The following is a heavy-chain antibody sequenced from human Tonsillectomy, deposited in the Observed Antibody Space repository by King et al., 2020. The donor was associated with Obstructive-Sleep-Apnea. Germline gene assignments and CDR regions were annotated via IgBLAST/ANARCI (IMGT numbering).Heavy chain of an antibody. J-gene: IGHJ3*02. CDR3: ARLGAYTRFGELFYAFDI. CDR1: GGSISSYY. Sequence: QLQESGPGLVKPSETLSLTCTVSGGSISSYYWSWIRQPPGKGLEWIGYIYYSGSTNYNPSLKSRVTISVDTSKNQFSLKLSSVTAADTAVYYCARLGAYTRFGELFYAFDIWGQGTMVTVSS. D-gene: IGHD3-10*01. CDR2: IYYSGST. V-gene: IGHV4-59*08.